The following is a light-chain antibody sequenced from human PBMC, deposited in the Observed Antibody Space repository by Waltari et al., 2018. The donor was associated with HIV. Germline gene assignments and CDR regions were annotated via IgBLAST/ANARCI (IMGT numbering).Light chain of an antibody. CDR3: SSADTSGIV. V-gene: IGLV3-10*01. CDR2: EET. CDR1: SLPKTY. Sequence: SYELTQPPSVSVFPGQTARITWSGDSLPKTYVYWYQQKHGEAPLMVIYEETKRGSGIPARLSGSTSGTVATLTITAAQVDDEADYYCSSADTSGIVFGGGTKLTVL. J-gene: IGLJ2*01.